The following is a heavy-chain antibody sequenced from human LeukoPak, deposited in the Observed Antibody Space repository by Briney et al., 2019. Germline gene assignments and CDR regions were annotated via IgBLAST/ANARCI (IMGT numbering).Heavy chain of an antibody. Sequence: SETLSLTCAVYGGSFSGYYWSWIRQPPGKGLEWIGEINHSGSTNYNPSLKSRVTISVDTSKNQFSLKLNSVTAADTAVYYCARTIVLMVYAIRGPFDYWGQGTLVTVSS. CDR3: ARTIVLMVYAIRGPFDY. CDR1: GGSFSGYY. V-gene: IGHV4-34*01. D-gene: IGHD2-8*01. J-gene: IGHJ4*02. CDR2: INHSGST.